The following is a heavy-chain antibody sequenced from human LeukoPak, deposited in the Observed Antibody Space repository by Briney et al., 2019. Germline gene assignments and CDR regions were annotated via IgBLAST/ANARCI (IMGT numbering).Heavy chain of an antibody. Sequence: ASVNVSCKGSGYTLTELSMHWVRQAPGKGLEWMGGFDPEDGETIYAQKFQGRVTMTEDTSTDTAYMEVSSLRSEDTAVYYCATPSYCSSTSCPHDRWFDPWGQGTRVTVSS. D-gene: IGHD2-2*01. CDR2: FDPEDGET. V-gene: IGHV1-24*01. CDR3: ATPSYCSSTSCPHDRWFDP. CDR1: GYTLTELS. J-gene: IGHJ5*02.